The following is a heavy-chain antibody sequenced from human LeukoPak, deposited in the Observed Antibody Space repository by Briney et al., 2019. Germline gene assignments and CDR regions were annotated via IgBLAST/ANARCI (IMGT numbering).Heavy chain of an antibody. CDR3: ARDHVYSSSWTEVDY. V-gene: IGHV1-69*04. Sequence: GASVNVSCKASGGTFSSYAISWVRQAPGQGLEWMGRIIPILGIANYAQKFQGRVTITADKSTSTAYMELSSLRSEDTAVYYCARDHVYSSSWTEVDYWGQGTLVTVSS. CDR1: GGTFSSYA. CDR2: IIPILGIA. D-gene: IGHD6-13*01. J-gene: IGHJ4*02.